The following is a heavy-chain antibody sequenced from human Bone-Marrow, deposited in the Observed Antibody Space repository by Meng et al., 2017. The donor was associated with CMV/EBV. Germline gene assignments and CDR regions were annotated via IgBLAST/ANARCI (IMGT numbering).Heavy chain of an antibody. CDR1: GFTFSDYS. V-gene: IGHV3-21*01. D-gene: IGHD2-8*01. CDR2: ISTTSADK. J-gene: IGHJ3*01. Sequence: GGSLRLSCAASGFTFSDYSMNWVRQAPGKGLQWVASISTTSADKFYTDSLKGRFTISRDNAKNSLYLQMNSLRAEDTALYYCVRDYCVNGICYDAFTLWGQGTIVTVSS. CDR3: VRDYCVNGICYDAFTL.